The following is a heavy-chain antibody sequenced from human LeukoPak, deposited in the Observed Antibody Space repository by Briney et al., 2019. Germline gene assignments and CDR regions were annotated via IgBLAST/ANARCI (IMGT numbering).Heavy chain of an antibody. J-gene: IGHJ3*01. CDR1: GFTFSTFW. CDR2: IEGDGSTT. V-gene: IGHV3-74*01. CDR3: ARGWVPSDISMN. D-gene: IGHD3-9*01. Sequence: GGSLRLSCAASGFTFSTFWMHWVRQPPGKGLVWVSRIEGDGSTTEYADSVKGRFTISRDNAKNTLYLQMNSLRAEDAAVYYCARGWVPSDISMNWGQGTMVTVSS.